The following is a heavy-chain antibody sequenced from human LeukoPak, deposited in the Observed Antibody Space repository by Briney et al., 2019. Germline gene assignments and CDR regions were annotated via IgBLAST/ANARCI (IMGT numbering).Heavy chain of an antibody. D-gene: IGHD3-10*01. CDR3: ARGAITMVRGVIIPPYFDY. Sequence: PGGSLRLSCAASGFTVSSSYMSWVRQAPGKGLEWVSVIYSGGSTYYADSVKGRFTISRDNSKNTLYLQMNSLRAEDTAVYYCARGAITMVRGVIIPPYFDYWGQGTLVTVSS. CDR2: IYSGGST. CDR1: GFTVSSSY. J-gene: IGHJ4*02. V-gene: IGHV3-53*01.